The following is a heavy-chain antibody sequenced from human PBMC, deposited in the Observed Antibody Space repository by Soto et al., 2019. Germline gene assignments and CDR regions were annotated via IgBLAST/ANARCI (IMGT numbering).Heavy chain of an antibody. J-gene: IGHJ4*02. CDR3: ARSPYSSGYYYAIEY. CDR2: MNPNSGNT. CDR1: GYTFTSYD. Sequence: KKRLASVKVSCKASGYTFTSYDINWVRQATGQGLEWMGWMNPNSGNTGYAQKFQGRVTMTRNTSTSTVYMDLSSLRSEDTAVYYCARSPYSSGYYYAIEYWGQGTQVT. V-gene: IGHV1-8*01. D-gene: IGHD3-22*01.